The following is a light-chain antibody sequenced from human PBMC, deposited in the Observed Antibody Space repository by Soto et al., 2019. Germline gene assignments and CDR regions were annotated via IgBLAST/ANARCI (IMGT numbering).Light chain of an antibody. Sequence: QSVLTQPPSASGTPGQRVTISCSGRRSNIGSNYVYWFQQLPGTAPKLLIYRNYQRPSGVPDRFSGSKSGTSASLAISGLRSEDEADYYCAAWDDSLSGLFGGGTKLTVL. CDR2: RNY. J-gene: IGLJ3*02. V-gene: IGLV1-47*01. CDR1: RSNIGSNY. CDR3: AAWDDSLSGL.